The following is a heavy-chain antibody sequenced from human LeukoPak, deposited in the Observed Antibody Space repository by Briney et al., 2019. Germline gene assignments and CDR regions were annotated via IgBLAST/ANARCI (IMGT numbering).Heavy chain of an antibody. CDR1: GGTFSSYA. Sequence: SVKVSCKASGGTFSSYAISWVRPAPGQGGEWVGGIIPIFGKANDGQKFQGRVTITADESTSTAYMQLSSLRSEDTAVYYCARSPKKYYDFWSGYYTGSYFDLWGRGTLVTVSS. D-gene: IGHD3-3*01. V-gene: IGHV1-69*13. CDR2: IIPIFGKA. J-gene: IGHJ2*01. CDR3: ARSPKKYYDFWSGYYTGSYFDL.